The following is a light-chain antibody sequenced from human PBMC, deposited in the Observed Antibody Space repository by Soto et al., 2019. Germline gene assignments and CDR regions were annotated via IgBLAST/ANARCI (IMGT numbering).Light chain of an antibody. J-gene: IGKJ3*01. CDR1: QSVSSN. Sequence: EIVMTQSPATLSVSPGDRATLSCRASQSVSSNLAWYQQIPGQAPRLLIYGASTRATGIQARFSGSGSGTEFILNISSLQSEEVAVCYCVLYNSWPPITFGPGTKVDL. CDR3: VLYNSWPPIT. CDR2: GAS. V-gene: IGKV3-15*01.